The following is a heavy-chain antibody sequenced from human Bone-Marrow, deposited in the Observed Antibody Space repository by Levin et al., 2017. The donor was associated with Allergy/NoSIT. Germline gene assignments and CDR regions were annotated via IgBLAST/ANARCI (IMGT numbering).Heavy chain of an antibody. CDR3: AREDSSGYPNWFDP. V-gene: IGHV3-48*03. CDR2: ISSSGSTI. CDR1: GFTFSSYA. D-gene: IGHD3-22*01. Sequence: LSLTCAASGFTFSSYAMNWVRQAPGKGLEWVSYISSSGSTIYYADSLKGRFTISRDNAKNSLYLQMNSLRAEDTAVYYCAREDSSGYPNWFDPWGQGTLVTVSS. J-gene: IGHJ5*02.